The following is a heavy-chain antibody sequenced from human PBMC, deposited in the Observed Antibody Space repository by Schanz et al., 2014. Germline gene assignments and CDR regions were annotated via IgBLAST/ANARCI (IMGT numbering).Heavy chain of an antibody. J-gene: IGHJ3*02. CDR2: INPSSGGT. D-gene: IGHD3-9*01. Sequence: QVQLVQSGVEVKKPGASVKVSCKASGYSFTGYYMNWVRQAPGQGLEWMGWINPSSGGTNYAQKFQGRVTMTRDTSISTAYMELRRLRSDDTAVYYCARDYYDILTGYPYDTFDIWGQGTMVTVSS. V-gene: IGHV1-2*02. CDR3: ARDYYDILTGYPYDTFDI. CDR1: GYSFTGYY.